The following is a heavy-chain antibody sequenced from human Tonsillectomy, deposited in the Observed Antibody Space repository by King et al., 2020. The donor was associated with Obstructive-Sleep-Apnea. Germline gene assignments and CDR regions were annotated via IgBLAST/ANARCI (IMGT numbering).Heavy chain of an antibody. CDR3: ARDRRSNGDYSSGFDY. V-gene: IGHV3-30*04. CDR2: ISYDGSEK. Sequence: VQLVESGGGVVQPGRSLRLSFAASGFTFSSYAMHGVRPAPGKGLEWVAIISYDGSEKYYADSVKGRFTISRDNSKNTLYLQMNSLRAEDTAVYYCARDRRSNGDYSSGFDYWGQGTLVTVSS. J-gene: IGHJ4*02. CDR1: GFTFSSYA. D-gene: IGHD4-17*01.